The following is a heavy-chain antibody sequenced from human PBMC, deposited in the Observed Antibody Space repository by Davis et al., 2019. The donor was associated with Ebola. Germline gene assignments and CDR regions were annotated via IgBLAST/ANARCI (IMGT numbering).Heavy chain of an antibody. CDR1: GYSFTSYW. CDR2: IYPGDSDT. CDR3: ARQACSSTSCYKGYYYYYYMDV. D-gene: IGHD2-2*02. V-gene: IGHV5-51*01. Sequence: GESLKISCKGSGYSFTSYWIGWVRQMPGKGLEWMGIIYPGDSDTRYSPSFQGQVTISADKSISTAYLQWSSLKASDTAMYYCARQACSSTSCYKGYYYYYYMDVWGKGTTVTVSS. J-gene: IGHJ6*03.